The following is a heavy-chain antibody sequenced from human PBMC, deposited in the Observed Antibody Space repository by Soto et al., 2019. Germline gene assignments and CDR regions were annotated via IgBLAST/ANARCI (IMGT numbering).Heavy chain of an antibody. D-gene: IGHD4-17*01. V-gene: IGHV3-33*01. CDR2: IWYDGSNK. Sequence: QVQLVESGGGVVQPGRSLRLSCAASGFTFSSYAMHWVRQAPGKGLDWVAVIWYDGSNKDYADSVKGRFTISRDNSKNPLYLQMNILRDEDTAVYYGARGYGFKSGTFDFWGQGTMVTVSS. CDR1: GFTFSSYA. CDR3: ARGYGFKSGTFDF. J-gene: IGHJ3*01.